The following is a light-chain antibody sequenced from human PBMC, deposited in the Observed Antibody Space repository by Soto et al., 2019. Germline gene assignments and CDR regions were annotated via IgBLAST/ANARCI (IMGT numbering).Light chain of an antibody. CDR2: GAS. V-gene: IGKV3-20*01. Sequence: EIVLTQSPGTLSLSPGERATLSCRASQSVSSSYLAWYQQKPGQAPRLLIYGASSRATGIPDRFSGSGSGTDFTLIISRLEPEDFAVYYYQQYGSSPRTFGQGTKVDIK. CDR1: QSVSSSY. CDR3: QQYGSSPRT. J-gene: IGKJ1*01.